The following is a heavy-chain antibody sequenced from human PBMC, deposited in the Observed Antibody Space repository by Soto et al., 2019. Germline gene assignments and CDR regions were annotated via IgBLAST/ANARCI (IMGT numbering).Heavy chain of an antibody. CDR2: IFFNGSP. V-gene: IGHV4-39*01. CDR3: ARQVGEYYFDY. D-gene: IGHD4-17*01. J-gene: IGHJ4*02. Sequence: PGKGLEWIGSIFFNGSPDHNPSLQSRVTIIVDTSKNQFSLKLSSVTAADTAVYFCARQVGEYYFDYRGTGILV.